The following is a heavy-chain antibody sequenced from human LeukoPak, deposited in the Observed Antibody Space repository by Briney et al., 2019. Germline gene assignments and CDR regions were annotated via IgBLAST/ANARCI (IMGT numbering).Heavy chain of an antibody. J-gene: IGHJ5*02. CDR2: IRGDGTNP. CDR1: GFAFNTYW. CDR3: ARDTYYAPFDP. V-gene: IGHV3-74*01. Sequence: PGGSLRLSCAASGFAFNTYWMHWVRQVPGKGLVWVSRIRGDGTNPISADSVKGRFTISRDNAKNTLYLQMNSLRAEDTAVYYCARDTYYAPFDPWGQGTLVTVSS. D-gene: IGHD2/OR15-2a*01.